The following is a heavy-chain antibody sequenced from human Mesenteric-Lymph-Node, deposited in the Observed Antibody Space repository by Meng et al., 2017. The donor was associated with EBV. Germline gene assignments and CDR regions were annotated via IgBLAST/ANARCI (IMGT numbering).Heavy chain of an antibody. CDR3: ARDSEGNDLSFDY. J-gene: IGHJ4*02. Sequence: QAQLVQSGYGLKQHGAAVKVSCKASGYTFTNCALTWVRQAPGQGLEWLGWINTNTGNPTYAPGFAGRSVFSLDTSVSTAYLQISSLKADDSAVYYCARDSEGNDLSFDYWGQGTLVTVSS. V-gene: IGHV7-4-1*02. CDR2: INTNTGNP. D-gene: IGHD2-21*02. CDR1: GYTFTNCA.